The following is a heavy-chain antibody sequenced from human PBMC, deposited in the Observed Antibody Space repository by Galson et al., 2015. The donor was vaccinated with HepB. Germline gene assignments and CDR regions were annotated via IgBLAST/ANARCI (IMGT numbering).Heavy chain of an antibody. CDR3: ARDPRVLDVDQYSSGYDY. CDR1: GGTFSSYA. J-gene: IGHJ4*02. D-gene: IGHD3-22*01. CDR2: IIPIFGTA. Sequence: SVKVSCKASGGTFSSYAISWVRQAPGQGLEWMGGIIPIFGTANYAQKFQGRVTMTRDTSTSTVYMELSSLRSEDTAVYYCARDPRVLDVDQYSSGYDYWGQGTLVTVSS. V-gene: IGHV1-69*05.